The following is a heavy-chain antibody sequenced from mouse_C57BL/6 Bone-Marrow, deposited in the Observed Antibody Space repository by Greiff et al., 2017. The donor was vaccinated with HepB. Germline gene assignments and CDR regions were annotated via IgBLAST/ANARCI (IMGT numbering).Heavy chain of an antibody. V-gene: IGHV1-54*01. J-gene: IGHJ1*03. CDR2: INPGSGGT. Sequence: VKLQESGAELVRPGTSVKVSCKASGYAFTNYLIEWVKQRPGQGLEWIGVINPGSGGTNYNEKFKGKATLTADKSSSTAYMQLSSLTSEDSAVYFCARSHISTVVGYFDVWGTGTTVTVSS. CDR1: GYAFTNYL. CDR3: ARSHISTVVGYFDV. D-gene: IGHD1-1*01.